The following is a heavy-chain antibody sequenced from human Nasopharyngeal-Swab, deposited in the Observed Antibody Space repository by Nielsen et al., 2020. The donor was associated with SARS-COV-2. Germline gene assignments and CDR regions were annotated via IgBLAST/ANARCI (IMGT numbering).Heavy chain of an antibody. Sequence: GVSLKISCKGSGYSFTSYWIGWVRQMPGKGLEWMGIIYPGDSDTRYSPSFQGQVTISANKSISTDYLQWSSLKASDTAMYYCARHGEGGYCSSTSCYKSYYMDVWGKGTTVTVSS. CDR3: ARHGEGGYCSSTSCYKSYYMDV. CDR1: GYSFTSYW. V-gene: IGHV5-51*01. D-gene: IGHD2-2*02. J-gene: IGHJ6*03. CDR2: IYPGDSDT.